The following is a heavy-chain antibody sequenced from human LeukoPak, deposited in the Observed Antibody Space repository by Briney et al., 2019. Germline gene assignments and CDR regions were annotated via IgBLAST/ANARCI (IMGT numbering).Heavy chain of an antibody. J-gene: IGHJ4*02. CDR1: GGSSSHYY. Sequence: SETLSLTCTVSGGSSSHYYWNWIRQPAGKGLEWIGRIYPSGTTDYNPSLKSRVAMSVDMSKNQFSLKLNSVTAADTAVYYCARVNPYRGNTIDYWSQGILVTVSS. V-gene: IGHV4-4*07. CDR3: ARVNPYRGNTIDY. CDR2: IYPSGTT. D-gene: IGHD1-26*01.